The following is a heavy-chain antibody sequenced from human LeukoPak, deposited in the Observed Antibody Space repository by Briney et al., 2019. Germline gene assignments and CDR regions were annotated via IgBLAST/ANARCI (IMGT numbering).Heavy chain of an antibody. J-gene: IGHJ6*02. CDR3: ARDSNEVVVVAATTYYYYGMDV. D-gene: IGHD2-15*01. V-gene: IGHV3-30-3*01. Sequence: GRSLRLSCAASGFTFSSYAMHWVRQAPGKGLEWVAVISYDGSNKYYADSVKGRFTISRDNSENTLYLQMNSLRAEDTAVYYCARDSNEVVVVAATTYYYYGMDVWGQGTTVTVSS. CDR2: ISYDGSNK. CDR1: GFTFSSYA.